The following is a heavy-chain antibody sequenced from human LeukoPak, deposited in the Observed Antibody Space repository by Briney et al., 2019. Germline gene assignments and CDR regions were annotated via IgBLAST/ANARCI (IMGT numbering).Heavy chain of an antibody. J-gene: IGHJ6*03. Sequence: ASVKVSCKASGYTFTSYYMHWVRQAPGQGPEWMGIINPSGGSTSYAQKFQGRVTMTRDTSTSTVYMELSSLRSEDTAVYYCARDLRDPYYYYYMDVWGKGTTVTVSS. D-gene: IGHD5-12*01. V-gene: IGHV1-46*03. CDR1: GYTFTSYY. CDR2: INPSGGST. CDR3: ARDLRDPYYYYYMDV.